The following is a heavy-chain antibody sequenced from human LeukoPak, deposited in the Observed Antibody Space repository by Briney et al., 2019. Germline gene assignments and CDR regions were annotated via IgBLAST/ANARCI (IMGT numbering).Heavy chain of an antibody. CDR2: IYYSGST. V-gene: IGHV4-39*01. Sequence: SETLSLTCTVSGGSISSSSYYWGWIRQPPGKGLEWIGSIYYSGSTYYNPSLKSRVTISVDTSKNQFSLKLSSVTAADTAVYYCARHRYYYCSSTSCYLGFLDYWGQGTLVTVSS. J-gene: IGHJ4*02. CDR3: ARHRYYYCSSTSCYLGFLDY. CDR1: GGSISSSSYY. D-gene: IGHD2-2*01.